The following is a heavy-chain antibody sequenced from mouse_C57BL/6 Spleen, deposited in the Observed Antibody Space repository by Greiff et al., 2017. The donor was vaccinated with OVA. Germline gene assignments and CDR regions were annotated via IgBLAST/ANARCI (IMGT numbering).Heavy chain of an antibody. CDR3: ARDGLLRERFAY. J-gene: IGHJ3*01. V-gene: IGHV3-1*01. D-gene: IGHD2-3*01. CDR1: GYSITSGYD. CDR2: ISYSGST. Sequence: EVQLQQSGPGMVKPSQSLSLTCTVTGYSITSGYDWHWIRHFPGNKLEWMGYISYSGSTNYNPSLKSRISITHDTSKNHFFLKLNSVTTEDTATYYCARDGLLRERFAYWGQGTLVTVSA.